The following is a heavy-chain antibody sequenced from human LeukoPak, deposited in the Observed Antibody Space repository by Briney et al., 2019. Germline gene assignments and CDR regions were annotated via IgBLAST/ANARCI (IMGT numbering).Heavy chain of an antibody. CDR1: GFTFSSYS. CDR2: IYSGGST. V-gene: IGHV3-66*01. J-gene: IGHJ4*02. D-gene: IGHD6-13*01. CDR3: ARVSSSSCHAQYYFDY. Sequence: GGSLRLSCAASGFTFSSYSMNWVRQAPGKGLEWVSVIYSGGSTYYADSVKGRFTISRDNSKNTLYLQMNSLRAEDTAVYYCARVSSSSCHAQYYFDYWGQGTLVTVSS.